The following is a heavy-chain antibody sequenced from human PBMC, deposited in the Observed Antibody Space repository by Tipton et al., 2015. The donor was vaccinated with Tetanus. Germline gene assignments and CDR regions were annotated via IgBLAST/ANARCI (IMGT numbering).Heavy chain of an antibody. J-gene: IGHJ6*03. Sequence: TLSLTCSVSGDSIRSEDYYWGWICQSPGKGLEWLGYIYYSGSTYNNPSLKSRVSISLDASKNQFSLSLNSVTAADSATYYCARLTCSSPSCYYYYYYYVDVWGTGTAVAVSS. CDR2: IYYSGST. D-gene: IGHD2-2*01. V-gene: IGHV4-30-4*01. CDR1: GDSIRSEDYY. CDR3: ARLTCSSPSCYYYYYYYVDV.